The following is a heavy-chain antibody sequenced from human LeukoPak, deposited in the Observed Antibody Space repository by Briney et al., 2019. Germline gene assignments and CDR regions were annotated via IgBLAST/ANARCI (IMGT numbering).Heavy chain of an antibody. Sequence: SETLSLTCTVSGGSISSSSYYWGWIRQPPGKGLEWIGSIYYSGSTYYNPSLKSRVTISVDTSKNQFSLKLSSVTAADTAVYYCARYSGSWYRDGRAYYFDYWGQGTLVTVSS. D-gene: IGHD6-13*01. V-gene: IGHV4-39*07. CDR1: GGSISSSSYY. CDR2: IYYSGST. CDR3: ARYSGSWYRDGRAYYFDY. J-gene: IGHJ4*02.